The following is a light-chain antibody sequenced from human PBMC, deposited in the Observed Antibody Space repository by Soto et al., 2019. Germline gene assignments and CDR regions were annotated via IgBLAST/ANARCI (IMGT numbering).Light chain of an antibody. Sequence: EIVMTQSPATLSLSPGERATLSCRASQRASQSVSSSYLSWYQQKPGQAPRLLIYGASTRATGIPARFSGSGSGTDFTLTISRLEPEDFAVYYCQQFSSYPLTFGGGTKVDIK. CDR3: QQFSSYPLT. J-gene: IGKJ4*01. CDR1: QSVSSSY. CDR2: GAS. V-gene: IGKV3D-7*01.